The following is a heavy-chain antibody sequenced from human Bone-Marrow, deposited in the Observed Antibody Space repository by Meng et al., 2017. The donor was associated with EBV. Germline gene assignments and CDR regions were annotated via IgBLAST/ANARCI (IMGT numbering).Heavy chain of an antibody. CDR3: AREKGGGAQDY. V-gene: IGHV4-59*01. Sequence: QVQVHGLGPGLVKPSETLSLTCTVFGGSISSYNWSWIRPPPGKGLEWIGYIYYSGSSNYNPSLKSRVTISVDTSKNQFSLKLSSVTAADTAVYYCAREKGGGAQDYWGQGTLVTVSS. CDR2: IYYSGSS. CDR1: GGSISSYN. D-gene: IGHD2-15*01. J-gene: IGHJ4*02.